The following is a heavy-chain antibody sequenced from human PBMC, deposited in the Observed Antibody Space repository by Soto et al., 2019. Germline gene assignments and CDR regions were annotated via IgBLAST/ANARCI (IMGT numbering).Heavy chain of an antibody. Sequence: PSETLSLTCPFSGFSISSYYWTWLRQPPGKGLEWIGYIYYSGSTNYNPSLKSRVTISVDTSKNQFSLKLSSVTAADTAVYYCARVRSGRIDYWGQGTLVTVSS. V-gene: IGHV4-59*01. CDR3: ARVRSGRIDY. CDR1: GFSISSYY. CDR2: IYYSGST. D-gene: IGHD6-19*01. J-gene: IGHJ4*02.